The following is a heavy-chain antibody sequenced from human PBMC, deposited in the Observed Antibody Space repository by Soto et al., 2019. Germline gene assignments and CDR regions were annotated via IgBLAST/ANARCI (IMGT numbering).Heavy chain of an antibody. D-gene: IGHD3-3*01. Sequence: SETLSLTCTVSGGSFKGGSYSGTWIRQPPGKGLEWIGYVYHTGRTSYNPSLKSRVSISMDTSKNQFSLNLDSVTAADTAVYFCARDFAYFDSWGQGTLVTVSS. J-gene: IGHJ4*02. CDR3: ARDFAYFDS. V-gene: IGHV4-61*01. CDR1: GGSFKGGSYS. CDR2: VYHTGRT.